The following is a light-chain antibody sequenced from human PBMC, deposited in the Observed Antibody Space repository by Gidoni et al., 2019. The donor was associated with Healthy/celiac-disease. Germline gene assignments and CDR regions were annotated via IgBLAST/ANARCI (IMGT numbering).Light chain of an antibody. V-gene: IGLV2-8*01. CDR3: SSYAGSNNRV. J-gene: IGLJ3*02. Sequence: QSVLPKSPSPSGSSGQSVTISCTGTSSDVGGYNYVSWYQQHPGKAPKLMIYEVSKRPSGVPDRFSGSKSGNAASLTVSGLQAEDEADYYCSSYAGSNNRVFGGGTKLTVL. CDR2: EVS. CDR1: SSDVGGYNY.